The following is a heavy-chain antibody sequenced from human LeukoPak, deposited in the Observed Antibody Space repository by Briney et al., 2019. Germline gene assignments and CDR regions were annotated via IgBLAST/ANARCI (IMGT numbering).Heavy chain of an antibody. J-gene: IGHJ4*02. CDR1: GFTFSSYA. D-gene: IGHD6-19*01. V-gene: IGHV3-23*01. CDR2: ISGGGGST. CDR3: ANLVLSGWPLGDY. Sequence: GGSLRLSSAASGFTFSSYAMSWLRQGPGERLPWVSAISGGGGSTYYADSVKGRFIISRDNSKNTLYLQMNSLRAEDTAVYYCANLVLSGWPLGDYWGQGTLVTVSS.